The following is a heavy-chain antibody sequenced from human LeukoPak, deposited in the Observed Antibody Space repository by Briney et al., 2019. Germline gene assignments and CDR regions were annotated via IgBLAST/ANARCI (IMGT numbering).Heavy chain of an antibody. J-gene: IGHJ4*02. CDR3: ARDHSGWPGYFDY. D-gene: IGHD6-19*01. CDR2: IYYSGST. V-gene: IGHV4-59*01. CDR1: GDSISSYY. Sequence: SETLSLTCTVSGDSISSYYWSWIRQPPGEGLQWIGYIYYSGSTNYNTSLKSRVTISVDTSKNQFSLKLSSVTAADTAVYYCARDHSGWPGYFDYWGQGTLVTVSS.